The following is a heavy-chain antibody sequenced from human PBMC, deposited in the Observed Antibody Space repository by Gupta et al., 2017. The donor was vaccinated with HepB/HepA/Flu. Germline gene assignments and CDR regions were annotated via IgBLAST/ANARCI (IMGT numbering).Heavy chain of an antibody. CDR2: ISNSGSTV. CDR3: ARDTGGVNYYSYYHMDV. Sequence: EVELVESGGGLVQPGGSLRLSCAASGFEFRVYNMNWVRQAPGKGLEWLAHISNSGSTVYYADSVKGRFSISKDNAHNSVSLHMSSLRDEDTAVYYCARDTGGVNYYSYYHMDVWGSGTTVTVSS. CDR1: GFEFRVYN. D-gene: IGHD2-8*01. J-gene: IGHJ6*03. V-gene: IGHV3-48*02.